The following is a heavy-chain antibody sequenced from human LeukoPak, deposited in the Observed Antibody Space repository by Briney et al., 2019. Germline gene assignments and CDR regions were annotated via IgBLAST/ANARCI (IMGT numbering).Heavy chain of an antibody. J-gene: IGHJ4*02. D-gene: IGHD2-15*01. CDR3: AKLGRVVVAASSEIDY. Sequence: QPGGSLRLSCAASGFTFSSYAMSWVRQAPGKGLEWVSAMNGSGGSTYYADSVKGRFTISIDNSKNTLYLQMNSLRAEDTAVYYCAKLGRVVVAASSEIDYWGQGTLVTVSS. CDR2: MNGSGGST. V-gene: IGHV3-23*01. CDR1: GFTFSSYA.